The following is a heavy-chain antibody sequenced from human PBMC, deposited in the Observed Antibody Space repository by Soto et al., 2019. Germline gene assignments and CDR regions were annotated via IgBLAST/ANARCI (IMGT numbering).Heavy chain of an antibody. V-gene: IGHV3-30*03. J-gene: IGHJ6*02. D-gene: IGHD6-6*01. CDR1: GFTFSSYG. CDR3: ATTTDSSSYP. CDR2: ISYDGSNK. Sequence: QVQLVESGGGVVQPGRSLRLSCAASGFTFSSYGMHWVRQAPGKGLEWVAVISYDGSNKYYADSVKGRFTISRDNSKNTLYLQMNSLRAEDTAVYYCATTTDSSSYPWGQGTTVTVSS.